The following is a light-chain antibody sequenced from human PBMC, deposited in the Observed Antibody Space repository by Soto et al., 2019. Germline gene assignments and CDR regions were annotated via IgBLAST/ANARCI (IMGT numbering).Light chain of an antibody. J-gene: IGKJ2*01. V-gene: IGKV1-9*01. Sequence: DIQLTQSPSFLSASVGDRVTITCRASQDISTYLDWYQQKPGRAPKLLIYTASTLQSGVPSRFSASGSGTQFTLTICSLQPEDFATSLCQQVHRYPYTFGQGTKLEIK. CDR1: QDISTY. CDR3: QQVHRYPYT. CDR2: TAS.